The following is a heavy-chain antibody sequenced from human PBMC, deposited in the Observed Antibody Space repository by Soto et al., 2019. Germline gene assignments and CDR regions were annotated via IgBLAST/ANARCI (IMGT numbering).Heavy chain of an antibody. CDR3: ARDGVAAGTNWFDP. Sequence: EVQLVESGGGLVKPGGSLRLSCAASGFTFSSYSMNWVRQAPGKGLEWVSSISSSSSYIYYADSVKGRFTISRDNAKNSLYLQMNSLRAEDTALYYCARDGVAAGTNWFDPWGQGTLVTVSS. D-gene: IGHD6-25*01. CDR1: GFTFSSYS. V-gene: IGHV3-21*01. CDR2: ISSSSSYI. J-gene: IGHJ5*02.